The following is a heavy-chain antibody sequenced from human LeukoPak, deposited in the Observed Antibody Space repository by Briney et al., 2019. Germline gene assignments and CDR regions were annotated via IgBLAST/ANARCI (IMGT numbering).Heavy chain of an antibody. CDR2: INQDGTEK. V-gene: IGHV3-7*03. D-gene: IGHD3-22*01. CDR1: GFTFTTYW. CDR3: ARNFGGGDSSGPYY. J-gene: IGHJ4*02. Sequence: GESLRLSCAASGFTFTTYWMTWVRQAPGKGLEWVASINQDGTEKYYVDSVKGRFTISRDNAKNSLYLQVNSLRAEDTALYYCARNFGGGDSSGPYYWGQGTLVTVSS.